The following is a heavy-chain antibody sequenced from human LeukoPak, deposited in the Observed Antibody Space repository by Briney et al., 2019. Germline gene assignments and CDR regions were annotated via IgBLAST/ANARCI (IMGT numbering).Heavy chain of an antibody. CDR1: GYTFTGYY. J-gene: IGHJ6*02. CDR3: ARDVLRVVIIPRDYYYGMDV. V-gene: IGHV1-46*01. D-gene: IGHD3-3*01. Sequence: ASVKVSCKASGYTFTGYYMHWVRQAPGQGLEWMGIINPSGGSTSYAQKFQGRVTMTRDTSTSTVYMELSSLRSEDTAVYYCARDVLRVVIIPRDYYYGMDVWGQGTTVTVSS. CDR2: INPSGGST.